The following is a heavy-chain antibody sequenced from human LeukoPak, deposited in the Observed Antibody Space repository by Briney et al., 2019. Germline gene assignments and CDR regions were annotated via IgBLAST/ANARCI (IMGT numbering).Heavy chain of an antibody. V-gene: IGHV5-51*01. J-gene: IGHJ4*02. CDR3: ARDYTRSSPFDY. CDR2: IYPGGSDA. Sequence: GESLKNSCKGSGYSFTSYWIGWVREMPGKGLEWMGTIYPGGSDARYSPSFQGQVTISADKSISTAYLQWSSLKASDTAIYYCARDYTRSSPFDYWGQGTLVTVSS. CDR1: GYSFTSYW. D-gene: IGHD2-2*02.